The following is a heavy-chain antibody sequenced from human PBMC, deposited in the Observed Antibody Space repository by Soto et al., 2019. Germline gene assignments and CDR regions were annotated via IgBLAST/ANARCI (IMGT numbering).Heavy chain of an antibody. CDR3: AITMTNYYYYGMHI. CDR1: GGTFSSYA. V-gene: IGHV1-69*12. D-gene: IGHD3-22*01. J-gene: IGHJ6*02. Sequence: QVQLVQSGAEVKKPGSSVKVSCKASGGTFSSYAISWVRQAPGQGLEWMGGIIPIFGTADYAQKFQGRVTITAGESTSTAYMELSSLRTEDTAVYYCAITMTNYYYYGMHIWGQGTTVTVSS. CDR2: IIPIFGTA.